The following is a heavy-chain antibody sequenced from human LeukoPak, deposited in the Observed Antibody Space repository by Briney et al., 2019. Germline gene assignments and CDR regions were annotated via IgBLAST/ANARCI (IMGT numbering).Heavy chain of an antibody. D-gene: IGHD4-23*01. V-gene: IGHV3-21*01. CDR2: ITSSSSYI. CDR1: GFTFSSYA. CDR3: ARDGDTVLTRGYYYYMDV. Sequence: GGSLRLSCAASGFTFSSYAMSWVRQAPGKGLEWVSAITSSSSYIYYADSVKGRFTISRDNARNSLYLQMNSLRAEDTALYYCARDGDTVLTRGYYYYMDVWGKGTTVTVSS. J-gene: IGHJ6*03.